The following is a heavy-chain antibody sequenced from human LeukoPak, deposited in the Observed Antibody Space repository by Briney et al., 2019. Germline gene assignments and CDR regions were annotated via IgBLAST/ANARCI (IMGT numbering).Heavy chain of an antibody. V-gene: IGHV3-7*05. J-gene: IGHJ4*02. Sequence: PGGSLRLSCAASGFTFSSYWMSWVRQAPGKGLEWVANIKEDGSEKYYVDSVKGRFTISRDNAKNSLYLQMNSLRAEDTAVYYCAPGGPGYYFDYWGQGTLVTVSS. CDR1: GFTFSSYW. CDR3: APGGPGYYFDY. D-gene: IGHD3-10*01. CDR2: IKEDGSEK.